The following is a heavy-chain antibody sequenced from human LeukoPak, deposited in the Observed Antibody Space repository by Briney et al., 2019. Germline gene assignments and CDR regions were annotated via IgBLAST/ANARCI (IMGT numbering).Heavy chain of an antibody. D-gene: IGHD3-22*01. V-gene: IGHV3-7*01. CDR2: IKQDGSEK. J-gene: IGHJ5*02. CDR3: ARRYYYDSSSDFDP. Sequence: PGGSLRLSCAASGFTFSSYWMSWVRQAPGKGLEWVANIKQDGSEKYYVDSVKGRFTISRDNAKNSLYLQMNSLRAEDTAVYYCARRYYYDSSSDFDPWGQGTLVTVSS. CDR1: GFTFSSYW.